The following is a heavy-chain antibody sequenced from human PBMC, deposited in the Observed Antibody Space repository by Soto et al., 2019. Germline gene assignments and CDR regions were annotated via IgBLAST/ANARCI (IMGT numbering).Heavy chain of an antibody. J-gene: IGHJ4*02. V-gene: IGHV4-59*01. CDR1: GGSISNFY. D-gene: IGHD2-8*01. CDR2: ISYSGNT. Sequence: SETLSLTCTVSGGSISNFYWSWIRQPPGKGLEWIGYISYSGNTNYNPSPKSRVSISVDTSKNQLSLNLTSVTAADTAVYYCARAPMVLSRSYFDSWGQGTPVTVSS. CDR3: ARAPMVLSRSYFDS.